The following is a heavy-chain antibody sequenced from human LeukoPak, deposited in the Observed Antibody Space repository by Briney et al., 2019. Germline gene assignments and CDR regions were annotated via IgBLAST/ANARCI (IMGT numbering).Heavy chain of an antibody. CDR1: GYTFTSYA. D-gene: IGHD2-2*01. Sequence: GASVKVSCKASGYTFTSYAIQWVRQAPGQRLEWMGWINAGHGNTKYSQNFQGRVTMTTDTSTSTAYMELRSLRSDDTAVYYCARDYQRQLYLYYFDYWGQGTLVTVSS. V-gene: IGHV1-3*01. CDR3: ARDYQRQLYLYYFDY. CDR2: INAGHGNT. J-gene: IGHJ4*02.